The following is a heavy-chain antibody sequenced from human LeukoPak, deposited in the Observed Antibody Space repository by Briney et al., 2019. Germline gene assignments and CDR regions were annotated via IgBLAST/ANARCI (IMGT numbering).Heavy chain of an antibody. D-gene: IGHD3-16*02. V-gene: IGHV4-34*03. Sequence: SETLSLTCAVYGGSFSGYYWSWIRQPPGKGLEWIGESNHSGSTNYNPSLKSRVTISVDTSKNQFSLKLSSVTAEDTAVYYCTALVPNYDYVWGSYRYNEKWGQGTLVTVSS. CDR3: TALVPNYDYVWGSYRYNEK. J-gene: IGHJ4*02. CDR1: GGSFSGYY. CDR2: SNHSGST.